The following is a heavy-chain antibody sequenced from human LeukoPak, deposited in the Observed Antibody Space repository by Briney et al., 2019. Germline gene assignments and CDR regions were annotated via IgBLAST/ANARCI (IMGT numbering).Heavy chain of an antibody. V-gene: IGHV1-2*02. CDR1: GYTFTGYY. D-gene: IGHD2-2*01. CDR2: INPNSGGT. Sequence: ASVKVSCKASGYTFTGYYMHWVRQAPGQGLEWMGWINPNSGGTNYAQKFQGRVTMTRDTSISTAYMELSRLRSDDTAVYYCARDRGRVVPAAMDFDYWGQGTLDTVSS. CDR3: ARDRGRVVPAAMDFDY. J-gene: IGHJ4*02.